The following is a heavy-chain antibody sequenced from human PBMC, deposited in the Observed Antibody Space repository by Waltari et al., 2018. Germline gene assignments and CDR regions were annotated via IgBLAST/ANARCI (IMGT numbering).Heavy chain of an antibody. CDR1: GGTFSSYT. CDR3: ARDSAYYYDSSGYYPDY. CDR2: IIPILGIA. V-gene: IGHV1-69*08. J-gene: IGHJ4*02. D-gene: IGHD3-22*01. Sequence: QVQLVQSGAEVKKPGSSVTVSCKASGGTFSSYTISWVRQAPGQGLEWMGRIIPILGIANYAQKFQGRVTITADKSTSTAYMELSSLRSEDTAVYYCARDSAYYYDSSGYYPDYWGQGTLVTVSS.